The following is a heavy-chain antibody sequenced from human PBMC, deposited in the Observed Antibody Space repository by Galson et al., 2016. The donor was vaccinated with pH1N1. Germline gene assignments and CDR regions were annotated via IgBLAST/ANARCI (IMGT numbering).Heavy chain of an antibody. D-gene: IGHD3-16*02. V-gene: IGHV3-23*01. CDR2: LSGSSSVT. CDR1: GFTFSNFA. Sequence: SLRLSCVGSGFTFSNFALSWVRQAPGKGLYWVSTLSGSSSVTYYGDSVKGRFTTSRDNSKNTLYLHMNSLRVEDTAVYYCARERGNYPDDSFDVWGLGTMVIVSS. CDR3: ARERGNYPDDSFDV. J-gene: IGHJ3*01.